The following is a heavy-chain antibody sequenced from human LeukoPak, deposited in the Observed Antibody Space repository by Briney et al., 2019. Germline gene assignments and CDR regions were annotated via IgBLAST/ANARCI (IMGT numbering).Heavy chain of an antibody. V-gene: IGHV1-69*13. CDR2: IIPIFGTA. J-gene: IGHJ3*02. D-gene: IGHD3-22*01. Sequence: SVKVSFKASGGTFSSYAISWVRQAPGQGLEWMGGIIPIFGTANYAQKFQGRVTITADESTSTAYMELSSLRSEDTAVYYCARDQGLSYDSSGYPHAFDIWAKGQWSPSLQ. CDR1: GGTFSSYA. CDR3: ARDQGLSYDSSGYPHAFDI.